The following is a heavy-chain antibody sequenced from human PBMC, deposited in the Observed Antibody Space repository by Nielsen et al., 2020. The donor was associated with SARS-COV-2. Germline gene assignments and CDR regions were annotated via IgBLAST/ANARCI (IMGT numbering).Heavy chain of an antibody. Sequence: SETLSLTCTVSGGSISSYYWSWIRQPPGKGLEWIGYIYYSGSTNYNPSLKSRVTISVDTSKNQFSLKLSSVTAADTAVYYCAESVYYYGSGSFLMDVWGQGTTVTVSS. CDR1: GGSISSYY. CDR3: AESVYYYGSGSFLMDV. J-gene: IGHJ6*02. V-gene: IGHV4-59*08. D-gene: IGHD3-10*01. CDR2: IYYSGST.